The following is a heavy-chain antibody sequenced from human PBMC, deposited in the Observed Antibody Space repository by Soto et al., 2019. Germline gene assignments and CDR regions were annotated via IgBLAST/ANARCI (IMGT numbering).Heavy chain of an antibody. CDR2: IYYSGST. V-gene: IGHV4-39*01. J-gene: IGHJ1*01. CDR1: GGSISSSSYY. CDR3: ARQDQNRRFQH. Sequence: SETLSLTCTVSGGSISSSSYYWGWIRQPPGKGLEWIGSIYYSGSTYYNPSLKSRVTISVDTSKNQFSLKLSSVTAADTAVYYCARQDQNRRFQHWGQGTLVTVSS.